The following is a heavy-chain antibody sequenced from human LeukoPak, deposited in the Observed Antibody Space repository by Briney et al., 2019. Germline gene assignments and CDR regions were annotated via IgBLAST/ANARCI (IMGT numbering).Heavy chain of an antibody. CDR3: ARHGYGYNFDY. Sequence: SSETLSLTCTVSGGSISSYYWSWIRQPPGKGLEWIGYIYYSGSTNYNPSLKSRVTISVDTSKNQFSLKLSSVTAADTAVYYCARHGYGYNFDYWGQGTLVTVSS. V-gene: IGHV4-59*08. CDR2: IYYSGST. D-gene: IGHD5-18*01. CDR1: GGSISSYY. J-gene: IGHJ4*02.